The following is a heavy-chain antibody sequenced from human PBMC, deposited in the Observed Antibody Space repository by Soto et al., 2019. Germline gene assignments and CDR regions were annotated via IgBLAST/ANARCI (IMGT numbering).Heavy chain of an antibody. CDR1: GYTFTSYD. Sequence: QVQLVQSGAEVKKPGASVKVSCKASGYTFTSYDINWVRQATGQGLEWMGWMNPNSGNTGYAQKFQGRVTMTRNTSINTAYMEVSSLRSEGTAVYYWATTPEQGIAAAWGYYYYYGMDVWGQGTTVTVSS. D-gene: IGHD6-13*01. CDR2: MNPNSGNT. J-gene: IGHJ6*02. CDR3: ATTPEQGIAAAWGYYYYYGMDV. V-gene: IGHV1-8*01.